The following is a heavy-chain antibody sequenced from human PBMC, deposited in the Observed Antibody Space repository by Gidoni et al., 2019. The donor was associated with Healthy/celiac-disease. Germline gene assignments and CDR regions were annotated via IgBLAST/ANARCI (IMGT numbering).Heavy chain of an antibody. Sequence: QVQLVQSGAEVKKPGASVKVSCKASGYTFTGYYMHWVRQAPGQGLEWMGWINPNSGGTNYAQKFQGRVTMTRDTSISTAYMELSRLRSDDTAVYYCARAVRRIYSSGYFDMGYWGQGTLVTVSS. CDR1: GYTFTGYY. CDR2: INPNSGGT. CDR3: ARAVRRIYSSGYFDMGY. D-gene: IGHD3-22*01. V-gene: IGHV1-2*02. J-gene: IGHJ4*02.